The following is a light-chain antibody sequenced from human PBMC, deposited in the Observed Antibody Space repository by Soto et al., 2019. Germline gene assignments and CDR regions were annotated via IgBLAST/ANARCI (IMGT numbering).Light chain of an antibody. Sequence: QSVLTQPASVSGSPGQSITISCTGTSSDVGNYNLVSWYQHHPGKAPKLILFEGTNRPSGVSNRFSGSKSGNTASLTISGLQAEDDGDYYCCSYEGSSTFYVFGAGTKVTVL. CDR1: SSDVGNYNL. V-gene: IGLV2-23*01. CDR2: EGT. J-gene: IGLJ1*01. CDR3: CSYEGSSTFYV.